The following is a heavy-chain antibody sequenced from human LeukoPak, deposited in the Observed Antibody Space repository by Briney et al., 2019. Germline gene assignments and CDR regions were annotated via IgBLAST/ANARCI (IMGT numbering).Heavy chain of an antibody. Sequence: ASVKVSCKASGYTFTGYYMHWVRQAPGQGLEWMGRINPNSGGTNYAQEFQGRVTMTRDTSISTAYMELSRLRSDDTAVCYCARDRRPYCSSTSCYLDYWGQGTLVTVSS. CDR3: ARDRRPYCSSTSCYLDY. CDR2: INPNSGGT. V-gene: IGHV1-2*06. J-gene: IGHJ4*02. CDR1: GYTFTGYY. D-gene: IGHD2-2*01.